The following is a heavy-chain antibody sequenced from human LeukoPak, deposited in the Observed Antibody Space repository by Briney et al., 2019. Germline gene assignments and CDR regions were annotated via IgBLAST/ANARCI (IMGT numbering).Heavy chain of an antibody. V-gene: IGHV3-48*04. CDR1: GFTFSSYS. CDR3: ARVFGSGWLDY. CDR2: ISSSSSTI. D-gene: IGHD6-19*01. J-gene: IGHJ4*02. Sequence: GGSLRLSCAASGFTFSSYSMNWVRQAPGKGLEWVSYISSSSSTIYYADSVKGRFTISRDNAKNSLYLQMNSLRAEDTAVYYCARVFGSGWLDYWGQGTLVTVSS.